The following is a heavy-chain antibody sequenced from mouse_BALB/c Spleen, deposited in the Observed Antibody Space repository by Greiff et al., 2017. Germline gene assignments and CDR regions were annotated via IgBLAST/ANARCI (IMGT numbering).Heavy chain of an antibody. CDR2: INPSNGGT. Sequence: QVQLQQPGAELVKPGASVKLSCKASGYTFTSYYMYWVKQRPGQGLEWIGGINPSNGGTNFNEKFKSKATLTVDKSSSTAYMQLSSLTSEDSAVYYCTRVGDDGYYSAYWGRGTLVTVSA. CDR1: GYTFTSYY. D-gene: IGHD2-3*01. J-gene: IGHJ3*01. CDR3: TRVGDDGYYSAY. V-gene: IGHV1S81*02.